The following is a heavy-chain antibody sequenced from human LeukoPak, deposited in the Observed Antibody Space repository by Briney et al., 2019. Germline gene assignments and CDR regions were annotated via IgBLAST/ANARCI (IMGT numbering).Heavy chain of an antibody. CDR1: GGSICSTSYH. V-gene: IGHV4-39*01. CDR2: VYYTGSA. CDR3: ARYASGSYYWFDP. J-gene: IGHJ5*02. Sequence: NTSETLSLTCTVSGGSICSTSYHWAWIRQPPGKGLEWIATVYYTGSAYYNPSLKSRVTISVDTSKSQFSLKLSSVTTADTALYYCARYASGSYYWFDPWGQGTLVTVSS. D-gene: IGHD3-10*01.